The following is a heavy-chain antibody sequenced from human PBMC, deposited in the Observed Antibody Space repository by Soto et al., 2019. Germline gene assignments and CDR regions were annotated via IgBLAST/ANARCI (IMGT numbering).Heavy chain of an antibody. D-gene: IGHD3-10*01. J-gene: IGHJ6*02. CDR1: GFTFSSNY. Sequence: LRLSGAASGFTFSSNYMSWVRQAPGKGLEWVSVIYSGGNTYYADSVKGRFTISRDNSKNTLYLQLDSLRAEDTAVYYCARVSYYGSGSTSYYYGMDVWGQGTTVTVSS. CDR3: ARVSYYGSGSTSYYYGMDV. V-gene: IGHV3-53*01. CDR2: IYSGGNT.